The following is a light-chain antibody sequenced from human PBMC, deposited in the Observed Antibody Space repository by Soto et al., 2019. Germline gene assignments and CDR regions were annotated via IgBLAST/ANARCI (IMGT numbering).Light chain of an antibody. J-gene: IGKJ2*01. Sequence: DIKMTQSPSSLSASVGDRVTITCRASQIISSYLNWHRQKPGKAPKLLIYAASSLQSGVPSRFSGSGSGTDFTLTISSLQPEDFASYSCQQSYSTPNTFGQGTKLEI. CDR1: QIISSY. CDR3: QQSYSTPNT. V-gene: IGKV1-39*01. CDR2: AAS.